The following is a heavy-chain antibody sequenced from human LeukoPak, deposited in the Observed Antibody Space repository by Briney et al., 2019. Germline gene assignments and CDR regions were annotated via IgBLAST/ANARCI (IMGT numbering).Heavy chain of an antibody. CDR2: IYHSGST. CDR3: ARDRGDGYDYFWDY. V-gene: IGHV4-34*01. Sequence: SETLSLTCAVYGGSFSGYYWSWIRQPPGKGLEWIGSIYHSGSTYYNPSLKSRVTISLDTSKNQFSLKLSSVTAADTAVYYCARDRGDGYDYFWDYWGQGTLVTVSS. J-gene: IGHJ4*02. CDR1: GGSFSGYY. D-gene: IGHD5-12*01.